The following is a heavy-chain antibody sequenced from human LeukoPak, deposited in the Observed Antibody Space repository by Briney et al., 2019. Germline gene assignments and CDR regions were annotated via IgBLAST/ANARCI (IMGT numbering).Heavy chain of an antibody. V-gene: IGHV4-28*01. J-gene: IGHJ4*02. CDR1: GYSISSGSW. D-gene: IGHD3-10*01. Sequence: SDTLSLTCAVSGYSISSGSWWGWIRPPPGKGLEWIAYIYYTGSTYYNLSLTSRVTIVVDTSKNQFALRLSSVTAADTAIYYCATSRGSDGSGTYWGQGTLVTVSS. CDR3: ATSRGSDGSGTY. CDR2: IYYTGST.